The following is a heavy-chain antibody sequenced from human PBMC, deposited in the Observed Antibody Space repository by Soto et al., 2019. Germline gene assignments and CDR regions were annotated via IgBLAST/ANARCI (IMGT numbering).Heavy chain of an antibody. CDR2: ISNTGSA. D-gene: IGHD2-8*01. V-gene: IGHV4-59*01. CDR3: AREVKGCSNDICYGIDF. J-gene: IGHJ3*01. CDR1: GGSISSYF. Sequence: SETLSLTCTVSGGSISSYFWSWIRQPPGKGLEWIGYISNTGSANYSPSLKSRVTMSVDTSQNQFSLKLSSVTAADTAVYYCAREVKGCSNDICYGIDFWGQGTMVTVSS.